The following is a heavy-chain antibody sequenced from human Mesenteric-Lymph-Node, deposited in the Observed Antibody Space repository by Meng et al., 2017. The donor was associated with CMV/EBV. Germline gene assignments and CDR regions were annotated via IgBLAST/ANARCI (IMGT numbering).Heavy chain of an antibody. Sequence: SETLSLTCTVSGYSISSGYYWGWFRQPPGEGLEWIGSIFNSGTTSHNSSLTSRVALSIDTSTNQFSLKLTSVTAADTAVYYCAREQKTMVTDAGLGYFRVDPWGQGALVTVSS. J-gene: IGHJ5*02. V-gene: IGHV4-38-2*02. D-gene: IGHD2/OR15-2a*01. CDR2: IFNSGTT. CDR1: GYSISSGYY. CDR3: AREQKTMVTDAGLGYFRVDP.